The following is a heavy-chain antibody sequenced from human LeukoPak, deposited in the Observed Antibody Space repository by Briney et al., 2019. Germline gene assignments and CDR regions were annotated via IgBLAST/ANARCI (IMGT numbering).Heavy chain of an antibody. CDR3: ARDDYGDRFDP. J-gene: IGHJ5*02. CDR2: ISSSSSYI. CDR1: GFTFSSYA. Sequence: GGSLRLSCAGSGFTFSSYAMSWVRQAPGKGLEWVSSISSSSSYIYYADSVKGRFTISRDNAKNSLYLQMNSLRAEDTAVYYCARDDYGDRFDPWGQGTLVTVSS. V-gene: IGHV3-21*01. D-gene: IGHD4-17*01.